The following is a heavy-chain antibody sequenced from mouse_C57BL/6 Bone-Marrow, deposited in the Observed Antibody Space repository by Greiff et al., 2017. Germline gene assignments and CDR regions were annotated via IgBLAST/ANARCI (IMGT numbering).Heavy chain of an antibody. D-gene: IGHD6-1*01. Sequence: VQLQQSGAELVRPGTSVKLSCKASGYTFTSYWMHWVKQRPGQGLEWIGVIDPSDSYPTYTQKFKGKATLTVATSSSTAYMQHSSLTSEDSAVYYCARSLSYFDYWGKGTTLTVSS. J-gene: IGHJ2*01. CDR3: ARSLSYFDY. V-gene: IGHV1-59*01. CDR1: GYTFTSYW. CDR2: IDPSDSYP.